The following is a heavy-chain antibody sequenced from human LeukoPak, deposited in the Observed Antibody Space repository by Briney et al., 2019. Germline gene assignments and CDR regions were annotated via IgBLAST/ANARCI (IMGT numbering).Heavy chain of an antibody. D-gene: IGHD2-21*02. CDR1: DGSITRSSYY. V-gene: IGHV4-39*01. J-gene: IGHJ4*02. CDR3: ARLRVTTGFDY. Sequence: NPSETLSLTCTVSDGSITRSSYYWGWIRQTPGEGLDWIGSIYYSGITYYNPSLQGRVTMSVDTSKNQFSLKLNSVTVADTAVYYCARLRVTTGFDYWDQGIPATVSS. CDR2: IYYSGIT.